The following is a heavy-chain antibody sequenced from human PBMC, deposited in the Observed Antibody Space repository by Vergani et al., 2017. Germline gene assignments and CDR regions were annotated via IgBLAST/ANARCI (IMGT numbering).Heavy chain of an antibody. CDR3: AKDMGASLNYFDY. V-gene: IGHV3-9*01. D-gene: IGHD3-16*01. J-gene: IGHJ4*02. CDR1: GFTVSSNY. Sequence: EVQLVESGGGLVQPGGSLRLSCAASGFTVSSNYMSWVRQAPGKGLEWVSGISWNSGSIGYADSVKGRFTISRDNAKNSLYLQMNSLRAEDTALYYCAKDMGASLNYFDYWGQGTLVTVSS. CDR2: ISWNSGSI.